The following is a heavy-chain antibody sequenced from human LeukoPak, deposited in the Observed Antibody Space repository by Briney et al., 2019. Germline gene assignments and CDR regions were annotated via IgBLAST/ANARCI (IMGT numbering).Heavy chain of an antibody. V-gene: IGHV3-30*18. Sequence: PGRSLRLSCAASGFTFSSYGMHWVRQAPGKGLEWVAVISYDGSNKYYADSVKGRFTISRDNSKNTPYLQMNSLRAEDTAVYYCAKGGYGSYYFDYWGQGTLVTVSS. CDR3: AKGGYGSYYFDY. CDR1: GFTFSSYG. D-gene: IGHD3-10*01. CDR2: ISYDGSNK. J-gene: IGHJ4*02.